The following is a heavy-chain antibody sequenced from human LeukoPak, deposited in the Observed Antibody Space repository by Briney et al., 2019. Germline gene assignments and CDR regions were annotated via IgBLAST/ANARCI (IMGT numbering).Heavy chain of an antibody. V-gene: IGHV4-61*02. CDR2: IYTSGST. J-gene: IGHJ4*02. CDR1: GGSISSGSYY. Sequence: SQTLSLTCTDSGGSISSGSYYWSWIRQPAGKGLEWIGRIYTSGSTNYNPSLKSRVTISVDTSKNQFSLKLSSVTAADTAVYYCARSYSYGSYYWGQGTLVTVSS. D-gene: IGHD5-18*01. CDR3: ARSYSYGSYY.